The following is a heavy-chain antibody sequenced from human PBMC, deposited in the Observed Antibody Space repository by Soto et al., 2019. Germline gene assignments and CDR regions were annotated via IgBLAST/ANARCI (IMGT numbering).Heavy chain of an antibody. CDR3: ARDAYYYDSSGSRGFDY. D-gene: IGHD3-22*01. CDR2: IYYSGST. J-gene: IGHJ4*02. CDR1: GGSISSGGYY. Sequence: SETLSLTCTVSGGSISSGGYYWSWIRRHPGKGLEWIGYIYYSGSTYYNPSLKSRVTISVDTSKNQFSLKLSSVTAADTAVYDCARDAYYYDSSGSRGFDYWGQGTLVTVSS. V-gene: IGHV4-31*03.